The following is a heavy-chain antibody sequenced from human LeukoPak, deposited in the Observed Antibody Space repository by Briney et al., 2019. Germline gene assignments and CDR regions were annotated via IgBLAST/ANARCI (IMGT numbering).Heavy chain of an antibody. V-gene: IGHV3-23*05. D-gene: IGHD3-10*01. CDR2: IYTGGHRA. CDR1: GFNFTRFV. CDR3: ARVSGRILIWPQPFGDGLGV. Sequence: PGGSLRLSWAASGFNFTRFVMTWVRQAPGRGLECVSAIYTGGHRAYYSDSARGRFTISRDDSKNMLYLQMNSLRAEDTAIYYCARVSGRILIWPQPFGDGLGVWGQGTTVTVSS. J-gene: IGHJ6*02.